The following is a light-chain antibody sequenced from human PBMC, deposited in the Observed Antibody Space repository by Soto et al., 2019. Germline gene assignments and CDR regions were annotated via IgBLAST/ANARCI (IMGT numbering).Light chain of an antibody. J-gene: IGLJ1*01. CDR1: SSDVGSYNL. CDR2: EGK. Sequence: QSALTQPASVSGSLGQSITISCTGSSSDVGSYNLVSWYQQHPGKAPKLMIYEGKKRPSGVSNRFSGSKSGNTASLTISGLQAEDEADYYCCSYVTVNSYVFGAGTKLTVL. CDR3: CSYVTVNSYV. V-gene: IGLV2-23*01.